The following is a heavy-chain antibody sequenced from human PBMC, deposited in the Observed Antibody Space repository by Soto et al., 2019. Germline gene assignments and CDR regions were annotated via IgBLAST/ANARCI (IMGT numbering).Heavy chain of an antibody. CDR2: IYQNGGT. J-gene: IGHJ3*02. D-gene: IGHD3-9*01. CDR1: GGSLNRSTW. Sequence: SGTPSPHLAGAGGSLNRSTWWGWGRPPPRKGLEWIGEIYQNGGTNYSPSLRSRVTLSVDKSKNQFSLRLNSVTAADTAVYYCASPWGSFLTGRADALDIWGQGTMVTVSS. CDR3: ASPWGSFLTGRADALDI. V-gene: IGHV4-4*02.